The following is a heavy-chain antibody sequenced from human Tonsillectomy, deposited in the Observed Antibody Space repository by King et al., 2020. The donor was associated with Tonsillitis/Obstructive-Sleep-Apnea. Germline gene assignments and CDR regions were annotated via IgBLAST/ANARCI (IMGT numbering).Heavy chain of an antibody. CDR1: GFTFSSYA. CDR2: ISGSGGST. CDR3: AKDRFYSSSSDYWFDP. J-gene: IGHJ5*02. D-gene: IGHD6-6*01. Sequence: VQLVESGGGLVQPGGSLRLSCAASGFTFSSYAMTWVRQAPGKGLEWVSAISGSGGSTYYADSVKGRFTIPRDNSKNTLYLQMNSLRAEDTAVYYCAKDRFYSSSSDYWFDPWGQGTLVTVSS. V-gene: IGHV3-23*04.